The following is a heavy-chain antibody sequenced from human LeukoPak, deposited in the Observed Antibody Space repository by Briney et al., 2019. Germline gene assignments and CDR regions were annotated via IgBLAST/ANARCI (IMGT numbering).Heavy chain of an antibody. CDR1: GISLSSHG. CDR3: ARARNDYDSNGFSFLDY. V-gene: IGHV3-33*01. D-gene: IGHD3-22*01. CDR2: IWYDGSNI. Sequence: PGGSLRLSCAASGISLSSHGMHWVRQAPGKGLEWVAVIWYDGSNIYYADSVKGRFSISRDNSKNTLYLQMNSLGAEDTALYYCARARNDYDSNGFSFLDYWGQGTLVTVSS. J-gene: IGHJ4*02.